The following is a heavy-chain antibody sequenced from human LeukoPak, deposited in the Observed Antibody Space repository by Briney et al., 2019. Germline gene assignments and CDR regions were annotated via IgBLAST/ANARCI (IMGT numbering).Heavy chain of an antibody. V-gene: IGHV4-38-2*02. J-gene: IGHJ5*02. D-gene: IGHD2-2*02. Sequence: SETLSLTCTVSGYSINSGYYWGWIRQPPGKGLEWIGSIYHSGSTYYNPSLKSRVTISGDTSKNQFSLNLSSVTATDTAVYYCARDCSSTTCYTRSFDPWGQGTLVTVSS. CDR2: IYHSGST. CDR3: ARDCSSTTCYTRSFDP. CDR1: GYSINSGYY.